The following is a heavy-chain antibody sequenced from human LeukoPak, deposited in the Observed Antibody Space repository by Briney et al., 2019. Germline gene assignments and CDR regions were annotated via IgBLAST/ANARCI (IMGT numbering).Heavy chain of an antibody. CDR2: IHDSGNT. V-gene: IGHV4-4*02. D-gene: IGHD4-17*01. CDR3: ATYFSGDYVTHYFDF. Sequence: SETLSLTCAVSGASITSSHWWSWARQPPGKGLEWIGEIHDSGNTNHKPSLKSGATISLDKSNNQISLKLTSVTAADMAVYYCATYFSGDYVTHYFDFWGQGTLVTVSS. J-gene: IGHJ4*02. CDR1: GASITSSHW.